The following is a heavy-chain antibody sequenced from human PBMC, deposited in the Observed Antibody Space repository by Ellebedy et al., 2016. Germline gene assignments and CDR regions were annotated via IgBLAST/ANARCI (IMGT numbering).Heavy chain of an antibody. Sequence: GGSLRLXXAASGFTFSSYAMHWVRQAPGKGLEWVAVISYDGSNKYYADSVKGRFTISRDNSKNTLYLQMNSLRAEDTAVYYCAKIPGGLGYWGQGTLVTVSS. CDR3: AKIPGGLGY. CDR1: GFTFSSYA. J-gene: IGHJ4*02. V-gene: IGHV3-30-3*02. CDR2: ISYDGSNK. D-gene: IGHD6-19*01.